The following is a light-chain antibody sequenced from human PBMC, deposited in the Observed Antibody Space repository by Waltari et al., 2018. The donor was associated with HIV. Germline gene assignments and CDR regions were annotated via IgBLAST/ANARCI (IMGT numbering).Light chain of an antibody. CDR1: NGDISDYNY. Sequence: QSALTQSPSASGSPGQSVNISCTGANGDISDYNYVSWYQQHSDRPPKLIIFEVTNRPPGVPDRFSGSKSGNTASLFVSGLQPEDEATYFCSSFAGTHKLFGGGTKLTVL. CDR3: SSFAGTHKL. CDR2: EVT. J-gene: IGLJ2*01. V-gene: IGLV2-8*01.